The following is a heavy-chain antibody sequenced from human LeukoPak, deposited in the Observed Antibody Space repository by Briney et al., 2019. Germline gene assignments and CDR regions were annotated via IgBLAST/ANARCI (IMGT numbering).Heavy chain of an antibody. CDR2: LYPGDSDT. CDR1: GYSFANYW. D-gene: IGHD6-19*01. J-gene: IGHJ4*02. CDR3: ARSSSGWLLPKFYFDF. V-gene: IGHV5-51*01. Sequence: GESLKISCKGSGYSFANYWIGWVRQMPGKGLEWMGILYPGDSDTRYSPAFQGQVTISADRSISTAYLQWSSLKASDTAMYYCARSSSGWLLPKFYFDFWGQGTLVTVSS.